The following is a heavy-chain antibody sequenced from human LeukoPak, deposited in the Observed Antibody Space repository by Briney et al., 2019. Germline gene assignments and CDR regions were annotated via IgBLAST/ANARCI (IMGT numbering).Heavy chain of an antibody. CDR3: AKDRSSTTSCSNY. CDR2: VTGSSSNT. V-gene: IGHV3-23*01. CDR1: GFNFSNYA. J-gene: IGHJ4*02. D-gene: IGHD2-2*01. Sequence: GGSLRLSCAASGFNFSNYAMTWVRQAPGKGLEWDSVVTGSSSNTYYADSVKGRFTISRDNSKNMLYLEMNSLRVEDTAIYYCAKDRSSTTSCSNYWGRGTLVTVSS.